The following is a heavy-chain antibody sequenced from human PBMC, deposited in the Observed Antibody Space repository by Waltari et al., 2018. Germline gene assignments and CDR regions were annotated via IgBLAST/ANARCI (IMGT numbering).Heavy chain of an antibody. CDR3: ARGTKQWLSWGY. D-gene: IGHD6-19*01. V-gene: IGHV1-3*01. J-gene: IGHJ4*02. Sequence: KFQGRVTITRDTSASTAYMELSSLRSEDTAVYYCARGTKQWLSWGYWGQGTLVTVSS.